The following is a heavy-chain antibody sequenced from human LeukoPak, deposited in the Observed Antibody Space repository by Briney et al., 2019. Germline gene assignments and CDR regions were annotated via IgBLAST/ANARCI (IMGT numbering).Heavy chain of an antibody. CDR2: INHSGST. D-gene: IGHD6-19*01. V-gene: IGHV4-34*01. CDR3: ARYHTVAGYFDY. Sequence: SETLSLTCAVYGGSFSGYYWSWIRQPPGKGLEWIGEINHSGSTNYNPSLMIRVTISVDTSKNKFSLKLSSVTAADTAVYYCARYHTVAGYFDYWGQGTLVTVSS. CDR1: GGSFSGYY. J-gene: IGHJ4*02.